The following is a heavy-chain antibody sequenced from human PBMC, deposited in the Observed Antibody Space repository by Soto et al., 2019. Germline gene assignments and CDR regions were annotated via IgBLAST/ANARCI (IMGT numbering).Heavy chain of an antibody. CDR2: MNPNSGNT. CDR3: ARRSSFYYYYYMDV. J-gene: IGHJ6*03. Sequence: QVQLVQSGAEVKKPGASVKVSCKASGYTFTSYDINWVRQATGQGLEWMGGMNPNSGNTGNAQKFQGRVTMTRNTSISTAYMELSSLRSEDTAVYYCARRSSFYYYYYMDVWGKGTTVTVSS. V-gene: IGHV1-8*01. CDR1: GYTFTSYD. D-gene: IGHD3-16*02.